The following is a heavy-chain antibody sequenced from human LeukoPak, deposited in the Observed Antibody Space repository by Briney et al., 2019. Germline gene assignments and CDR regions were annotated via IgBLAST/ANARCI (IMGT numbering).Heavy chain of an antibody. D-gene: IGHD6-19*01. CDR3: AKDKVAGTWGYYFDY. CDR1: GFTFSSYA. CDR2: ISGSGGST. V-gene: IGHV3-23*01. Sequence: GGSLRLSCAASGFTFSSYAMSWVRQAPGKGLEWASAISGSGGSTYYADSVKGRFTISRDNSKNTLYLQMNSLRAEDTAVYYCAKDKVAGTWGYYFDYWGQGTLVTVSS. J-gene: IGHJ4*02.